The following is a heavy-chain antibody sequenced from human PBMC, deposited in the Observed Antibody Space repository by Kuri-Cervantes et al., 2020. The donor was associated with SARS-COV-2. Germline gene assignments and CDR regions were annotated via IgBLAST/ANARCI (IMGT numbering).Heavy chain of an antibody. CDR2: ISSSSSYI. J-gene: IGHJ6*03. V-gene: IGHV3-11*06. D-gene: IGHD6-13*01. Sequence: GGSLRLSCAASGFTFSDYYMSWIRQAPGKGLEWVSSISSSSSYIYYADSVKGRFTISRDNAKNSLYLQMNSLRAEDTAVYYCARDVAAGRAYYYYMDVWGKGTTVTVSS. CDR1: GFTFSDYY. CDR3: ARDVAAGRAYYYYMDV.